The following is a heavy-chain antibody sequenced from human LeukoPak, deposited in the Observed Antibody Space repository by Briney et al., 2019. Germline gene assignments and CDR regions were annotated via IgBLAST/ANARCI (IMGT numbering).Heavy chain of an antibody. J-gene: IGHJ4*02. CDR1: GGSITNYY. Sequence: SETLSLTCTVSGGSITNYYWSWIRQPPGMGLEWIGYVYYTGSTDYNPSLKSRVTLSVDTSKNQFFLKMTSMTAADTAVYYCARDYYRSLDYWGQGTLVTVSS. CDR3: ARDYYRSLDY. V-gene: IGHV4-59*12. CDR2: VYYTGST. D-gene: IGHD1-14*01.